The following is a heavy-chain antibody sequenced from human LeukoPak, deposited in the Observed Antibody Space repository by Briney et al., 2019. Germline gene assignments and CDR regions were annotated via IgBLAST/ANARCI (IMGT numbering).Heavy chain of an antibody. CDR1: GYTFTSYD. J-gene: IGHJ4*02. Sequence: ASVKVSCKASGYTFTSYDINWVRQATGQGLEWMGWMNPTSGNTGYAQKFQGRVTITRNTSISTAYMELSSLRSEDTAVYYCARAPPIPLLWFGERPYYFDYWGQGTLVTVSS. CDR2: MNPTSGNT. CDR3: ARAPPIPLLWFGERPYYFDY. V-gene: IGHV1-8*03. D-gene: IGHD3-10*01.